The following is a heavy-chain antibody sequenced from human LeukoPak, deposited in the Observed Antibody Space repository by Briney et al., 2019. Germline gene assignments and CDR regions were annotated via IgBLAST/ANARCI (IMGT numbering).Heavy chain of an antibody. CDR3: ARAKTYYYGSGIGY. V-gene: IGHV3-23*01. CDR1: GFTFNNYA. Sequence: GGSLRLSCAASGFTFNNYAMSWVRQAPGKGLEWVSAISGSGASTFYADSVKGRFTISRDNAKNSLYLQMNSLRAEDTAVYYCARAKTYYYGSGIGYWGQGTLVTVSS. CDR2: ISGSGAST. J-gene: IGHJ4*02. D-gene: IGHD3-10*01.